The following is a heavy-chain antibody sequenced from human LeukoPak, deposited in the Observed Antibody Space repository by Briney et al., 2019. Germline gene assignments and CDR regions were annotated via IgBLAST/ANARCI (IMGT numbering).Heavy chain of an antibody. D-gene: IGHD3-10*01. J-gene: IGHJ4*02. CDR1: GGSISSSSYY. CDR3: ARQPFGVLYFDS. CDR2: IYYSGST. Sequence: PSETLSLTCTVSGGSISSSSYYWGWIRQPPGKGLEWIGSIYYSGSTYYNPSLKSRVTISTDMSKNQISLKLSSVTAADTAVYYCARQPFGVLYFDSWGQGTLVIVSS. V-gene: IGHV4-39*01.